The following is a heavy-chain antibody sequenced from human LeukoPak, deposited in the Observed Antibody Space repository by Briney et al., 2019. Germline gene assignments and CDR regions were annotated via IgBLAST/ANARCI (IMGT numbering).Heavy chain of an antibody. J-gene: IGHJ4*02. D-gene: IGHD6-13*01. Sequence: PSETLSLTCTVSGGSISSGDYYWSWIRQPPGKGLEWIGYIYYSGSTYYNPYLKSRVTISVNTSKNQFSLRLRSVTAADTAMYYCARATYISSRASQLGYWGQGTLVTVSS. V-gene: IGHV4-30-4*02. CDR2: IYYSGST. CDR1: GGSISSGDYY. CDR3: ARATYISSRASQLGY.